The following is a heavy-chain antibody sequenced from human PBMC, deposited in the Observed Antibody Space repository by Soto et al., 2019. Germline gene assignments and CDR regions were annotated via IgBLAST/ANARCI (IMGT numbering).Heavy chain of an antibody. CDR3: ASDSNYYYGMDV. CDR1: GYTFTSYG. CDR2: ISAYNGNT. J-gene: IGHJ6*02. V-gene: IGHV1-18*04. Sequence: ASVKVSCKASGYTFTSYGISWVRQAPGQGLEWMGWISAYNGNTNYAQKLQGRVTMTTDTSTSTAYMEMRNLRTDDTAVYYCASDSNYYYGMDVWGQGTTVTVSS. D-gene: IGHD4-4*01.